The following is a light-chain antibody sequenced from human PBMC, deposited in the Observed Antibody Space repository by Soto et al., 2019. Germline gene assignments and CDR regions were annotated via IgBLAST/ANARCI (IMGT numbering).Light chain of an antibody. CDR3: QQYNQWPVT. J-gene: IGKJ4*01. V-gene: IGKV3-15*01. CDR1: QSVSSH. Sequence: EIVMTQSPVTLSVSPGERVTLPCRARQSVSSHLAWYQQKAGQTPRILIYGASTRATGIPARFSGSGSGTEFTLTISSLQSEDFAVYYCQQYNQWPVTFGGGTKVEIK. CDR2: GAS.